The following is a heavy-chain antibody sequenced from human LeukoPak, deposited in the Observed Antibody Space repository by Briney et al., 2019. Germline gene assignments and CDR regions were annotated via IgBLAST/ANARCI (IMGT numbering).Heavy chain of an antibody. J-gene: IGHJ4*02. CDR2: IYYSGST. Sequence: SQTLSLTCTVSGGSISSGDYSWSWIRQPPGKGLEWIGYIYYSGSTYYNPSLKSRVTISVDTSKNQFSLKLSSVTAADTAVYYCARGADDSSGYYYVPRIRGFDYWGQGTLVTVSS. CDR1: GGSISSGDYS. D-gene: IGHD3-22*01. CDR3: ARGADDSSGYYYVPRIRGFDY. V-gene: IGHV4-30-4*01.